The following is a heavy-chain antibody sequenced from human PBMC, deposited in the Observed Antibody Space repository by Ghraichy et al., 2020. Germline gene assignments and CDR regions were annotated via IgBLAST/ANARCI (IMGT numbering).Heavy chain of an antibody. Sequence: ASVKVSCKASGYTFTSYYMHWVRQAPGQGLEWMGIINPSGGSTSYAQKFQGRVTMTRDTSTSTVYMELSSLRSEDTAVYYCARELGIAAAGNHFDYWGQGTLVTVSS. J-gene: IGHJ4*02. D-gene: IGHD6-13*01. CDR1: GYTFTSYY. CDR2: INPSGGST. V-gene: IGHV1-46*01. CDR3: ARELGIAAAGNHFDY.